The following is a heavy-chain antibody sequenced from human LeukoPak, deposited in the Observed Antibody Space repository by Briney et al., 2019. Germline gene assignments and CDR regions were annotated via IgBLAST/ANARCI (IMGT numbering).Heavy chain of an antibody. CDR3: ARGGAYYTSGSYLGY. V-gene: IGHV4-39*07. CDR1: GGSISSSSYY. Sequence: SETLSLTCTVSGGSISSSSYYWGWIRQPPGKGLEWIGSICYSGSTYYNPSLKSRVTISVDTSKNQFSLKLSSVTAADTAVYYCARGGAYYTSGSYLGYWGQGTLVTVSS. J-gene: IGHJ4*02. CDR2: ICYSGST. D-gene: IGHD3-10*01.